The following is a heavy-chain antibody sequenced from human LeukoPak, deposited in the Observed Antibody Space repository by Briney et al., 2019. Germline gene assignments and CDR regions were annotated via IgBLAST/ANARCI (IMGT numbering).Heavy chain of an antibody. V-gene: IGHV4-34*01. CDR2: INHSGST. J-gene: IGHJ4*02. CDR3: ARGSGGYYDILTGYAPSYYFDY. Sequence: PSETLSLTCAVYGGSFSGYYWSWIRQPPGKGLEWIGEINHSGSTNYNSSLKSRVTISVDTSKNQFSLKLSSVTAADTAVYYCARGSGGYYDILTGYAPSYYFDYWGQGTLVTVSS. CDR1: GGSFSGYY. D-gene: IGHD3-9*01.